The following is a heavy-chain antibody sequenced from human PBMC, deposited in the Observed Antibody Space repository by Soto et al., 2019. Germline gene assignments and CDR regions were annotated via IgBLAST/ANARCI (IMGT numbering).Heavy chain of an antibody. J-gene: IGHJ2*01. CDR3: AHMVFVAVAGKGRYFDL. D-gene: IGHD6-19*01. Sequence: QITLKESGPTLVKPTQTLTLTCTFSGFSLGTSGVGVGWIRQPPGKALEWLALIYWDDDKRYSPSLKSRLTSTKDTSKNLVVLTMTNMDPVDTATYYCAHMVFVAVAGKGRYFDLWGRGTLVTVSS. CDR2: IYWDDDK. CDR1: GFSLGTSGVG. V-gene: IGHV2-5*02.